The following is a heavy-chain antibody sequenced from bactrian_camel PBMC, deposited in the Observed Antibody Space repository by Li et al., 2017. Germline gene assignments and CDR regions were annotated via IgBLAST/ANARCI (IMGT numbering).Heavy chain of an antibody. V-gene: IGHV3S55*01. CDR3: AAGISSTCTFSDWV. CDR1: GYTYSSYC. Sequence: VQLVESGGGSVQAGESLTLSCSISGYTYSSYCMGWWRQFPGKTRWEREVVATIDSGALTQYADSVKGRFTISRDNSKNTLYLQMNDLKPEDTAIYYCAAGISSTCTFSDWVWGQGTQVTVS. D-gene: IGHD3*01. CDR2: IDSGALT. J-gene: IGHJ4*01.